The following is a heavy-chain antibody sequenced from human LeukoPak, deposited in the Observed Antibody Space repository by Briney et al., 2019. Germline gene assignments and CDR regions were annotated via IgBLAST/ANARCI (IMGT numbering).Heavy chain of an antibody. V-gene: IGHV4-4*07. Sequence: SETLSLTCTVSGGSISSYYWSWIRQPAGKGLEWIGRIYTSGSTNYNPSLKSRVTMSVDTSKNQFSLKLSSVTAADTAVYYCARDGYDFWSGYYPFDYWGQGTLVTVSS. J-gene: IGHJ4*02. CDR3: ARDGYDFWSGYYPFDY. CDR1: GGSISSYY. CDR2: IYTSGST. D-gene: IGHD3-3*01.